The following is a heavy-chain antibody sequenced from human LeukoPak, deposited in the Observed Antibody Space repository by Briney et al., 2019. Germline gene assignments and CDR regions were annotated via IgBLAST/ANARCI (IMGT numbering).Heavy chain of an antibody. V-gene: IGHV4-34*01. CDR2: INHSGST. Sequence: PSETLSLTCAVYGGSFSSYYWSWLRQPPGKGLEWLGEINHSGSTNYNPSLKSRVTISVDTSKNQFSLKLSSVTAADTAVYYCARGPTKSRDSSSWYLNYWGQGTLVTVSS. CDR3: ARGPTKSRDSSSWYLNY. J-gene: IGHJ4*02. CDR1: GGSFSSYY. D-gene: IGHD6-13*01.